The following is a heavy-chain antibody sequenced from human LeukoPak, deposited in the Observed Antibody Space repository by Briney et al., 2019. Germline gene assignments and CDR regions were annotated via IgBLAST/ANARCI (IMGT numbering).Heavy chain of an antibody. V-gene: IGHV4-38-2*02. J-gene: IGHJ4*02. D-gene: IGHD3-10*01. Sequence: PSETLSLTCTVSGYSISRGYSWGWIRQPPGKGLEWIGNIYHSGSTNYSPSLKSRVTISVDTSKNQFSLKLSSVTAADTAVYYCARTRFLAYFDYWGQGTLVTVSS. CDR1: GYSISRGYS. CDR3: ARTRFLAYFDY. CDR2: IYHSGST.